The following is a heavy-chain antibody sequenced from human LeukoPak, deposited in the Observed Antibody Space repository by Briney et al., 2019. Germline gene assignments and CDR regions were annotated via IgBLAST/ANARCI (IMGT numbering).Heavy chain of an antibody. CDR1: GGSFSGYY. V-gene: IGHV4-34*01. CDR3: ARARVYDYVWGSYRHTLLDY. D-gene: IGHD3-16*02. CDR2: INHSGST. Sequence: SETLSLTCAVYGGSFSGYYWSWIRQPPGKGLEWIGEINHSGSTNYNPSLKSQVTISVDTSKNQFSLKLSSVTAADTAVYYCARARVYDYVWGSYRHTLLDYWGQGTLVTVSS. J-gene: IGHJ4*02.